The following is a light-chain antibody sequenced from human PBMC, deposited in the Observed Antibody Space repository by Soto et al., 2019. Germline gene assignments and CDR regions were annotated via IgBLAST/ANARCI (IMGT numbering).Light chain of an antibody. CDR3: QQYESTPPT. CDR1: QSVLYSSNNKNY. V-gene: IGKV4-1*01. J-gene: IGKJ2*01. Sequence: DIVMTQSPDSLAVSLGERATINCKSSQSVLYSSNNKNYLAWYQQRPGQPPKLLIYWASTRESGVPDRFSGSGSGTDVTLTITSPQAEDVALYYCQQYESTPPTFGQGTKLEIK. CDR2: WAS.